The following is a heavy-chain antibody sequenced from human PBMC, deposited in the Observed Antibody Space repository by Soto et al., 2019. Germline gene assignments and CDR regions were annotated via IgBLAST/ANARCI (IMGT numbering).Heavy chain of an antibody. CDR2: ISDSGVPT. CDR1: GFTFRSYA. D-gene: IGHD1-26*01. Sequence: GGSLRLSCAASGFTFRSYAMNWVRQAPGKGLEWVSLISDSGVPTHYADSVKGRFTISRDNSKNTLWLQMNSLRAEDTAVYYCAKDQLNRWGDFGIWGQGTMVTVSS. J-gene: IGHJ3*02. CDR3: AKDQLNRWGDFGI. V-gene: IGHV3-23*01.